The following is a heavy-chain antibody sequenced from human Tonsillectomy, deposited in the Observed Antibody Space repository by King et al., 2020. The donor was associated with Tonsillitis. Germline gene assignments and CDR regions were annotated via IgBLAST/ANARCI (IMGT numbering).Heavy chain of an antibody. V-gene: IGHV4-34*01. D-gene: IGHD2-15*01. J-gene: IGHJ6*03. Sequence: VQLQQWGAGLLKPSETLSLTCAVYGGSFSDYYWSWLRQPPGKGLEWIGEISQGGSTNYNPSLKSRVTISVDTSKKQFSLNLTSVTAADTAVYYCARECPKIRSGPPHLKDYYYYIDVWGKGTTVTVSS. CDR2: ISQGGST. CDR1: GGSFSDYY. CDR3: ARECPKIRSGPPHLKDYYYYIDV.